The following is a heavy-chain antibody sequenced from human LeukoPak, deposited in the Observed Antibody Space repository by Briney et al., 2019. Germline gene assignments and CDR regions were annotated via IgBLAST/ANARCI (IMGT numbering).Heavy chain of an antibody. J-gene: IGHJ3*02. CDR2: IRYDGSNK. CDR3: AKDFYDYGDIAFDI. V-gene: IGHV3-30*02. Sequence: TGGSLRLSCAASGFTCSSYGMHWVRQAPGKGLEWVAFIRYDGSNKYYADSVKGRFTISRDNSKNTLYLQMNSLRAEDTAVYYCAKDFYDYGDIAFDIWGQGTMVTVSS. CDR1: GFTCSSYG. D-gene: IGHD4-17*01.